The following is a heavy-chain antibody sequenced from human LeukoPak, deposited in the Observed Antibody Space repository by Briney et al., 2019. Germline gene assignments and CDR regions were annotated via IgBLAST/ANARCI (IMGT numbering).Heavy chain of an antibody. CDR2: ISADAVDT. Sequence: GGSLRLSCTASGFNFGSDAMHWVRQAPGKGLEWVSAISADAVDTFYAPSVKGRFTISRDNSKNTMYLQINSLRAEDTAIYYCAKDVWWSVSWGQGTLVTVSS. J-gene: IGHJ5*02. D-gene: IGHD2-8*02. CDR1: GFNFGSDA. V-gene: IGHV3-23*01. CDR3: AKDVWWSVS.